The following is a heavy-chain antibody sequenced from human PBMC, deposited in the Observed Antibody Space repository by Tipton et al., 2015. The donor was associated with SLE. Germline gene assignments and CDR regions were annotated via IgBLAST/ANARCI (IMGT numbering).Heavy chain of an antibody. CDR1: GGSFNGYY. CDR3: ARDSGGSDV. CDR2: ITHTRNT. Sequence: TLSLTCAVYGGSFNGYYWNWIRQPPGKGLEWIGEITHTRNTNYNPSLKSRVTISVDTSKNQFSLKLSSVTAADTAVYYCARDSGGSDVWGQGTTVTVSS. J-gene: IGHJ6*02. V-gene: IGHV4-34*01. D-gene: IGHD3-10*01.